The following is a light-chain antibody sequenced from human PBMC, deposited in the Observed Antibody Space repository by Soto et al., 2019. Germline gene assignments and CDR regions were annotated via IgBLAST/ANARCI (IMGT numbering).Light chain of an antibody. CDR1: QGISSA. CDR2: DAS. V-gene: IGKV1-13*02. CDR3: QRFNRYPLT. J-gene: IGKJ4*02. Sequence: ASQLTQSPSALSASVGDRVTITCRASQGISSALAWYQQKPGKAPKLLIYDASSLESGVPSRFRGSGSGTDFTLTIRSLQPEYFATCYRQRFNRYPLTFGGGTKVDIK.